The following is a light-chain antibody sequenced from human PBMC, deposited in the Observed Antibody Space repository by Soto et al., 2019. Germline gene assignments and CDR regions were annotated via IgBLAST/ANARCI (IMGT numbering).Light chain of an antibody. J-gene: IGLJ1*01. CDR2: DVS. Sequence: QCALTHPPSGTGAHGRSVPISCPGTSSDVGSYNRVSWYQQPPGTAPKLMIYDVSNRPSGVPDRLSGSKSGNTASLTISGLQAEDEADYYCSSYTTSSTYVFGTGTKVTVL. CDR1: SSDVGSYNR. V-gene: IGLV2-18*02. CDR3: SSYTTSSTYV.